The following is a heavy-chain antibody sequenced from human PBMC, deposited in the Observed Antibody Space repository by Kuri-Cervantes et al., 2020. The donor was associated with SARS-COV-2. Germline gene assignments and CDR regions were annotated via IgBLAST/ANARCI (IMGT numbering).Heavy chain of an antibody. D-gene: IGHD5-18*01. CDR3: ARGRRGYSYLAADV. V-gene: IGHV4-34*01. CDR1: GGSFSGYY. J-gene: IGHJ6*04. Sequence: SETLSLTCAVYGGSFSGYYWSWIRQPPGKGLEWIGEINHSGSTNYNPSLKSRAIISVDTSKNQFTLKLSSVTAADTAVYYCARGRRGYSYLAADVWGKGTTVTVSS. CDR2: INHSGST.